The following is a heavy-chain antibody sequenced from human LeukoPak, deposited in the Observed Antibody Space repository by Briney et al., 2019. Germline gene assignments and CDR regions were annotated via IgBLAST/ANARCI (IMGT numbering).Heavy chain of an antibody. Sequence: ASVKVSCKASGGTFSSYAISWVRQAPGQGLEWMGGIIPIFGTANYAQKFQGRVTITADKSTSTAYMELSSLRSEDTAVYYCARVKGGGSWPDAFDIWGQGTMVTVSS. D-gene: IGHD2-15*01. J-gene: IGHJ3*02. V-gene: IGHV1-69*06. CDR1: GGTFSSYA. CDR2: IIPIFGTA. CDR3: ARVKGGGSWPDAFDI.